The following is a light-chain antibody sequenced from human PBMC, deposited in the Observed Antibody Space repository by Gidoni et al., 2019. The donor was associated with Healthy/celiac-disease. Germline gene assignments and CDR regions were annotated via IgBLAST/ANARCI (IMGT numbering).Light chain of an antibody. V-gene: IGKV1-39*01. J-gene: IGKJ2*01. CDR2: AAS. CDR1: QSMSRY. CDR3: QQSYSTPYT. Sequence: DIQMTQSPSSLSASVGDRVTITCRASQSMSRYLNWYQQKPGKATKLLIYAASSLQSGVPSRFSGSGSGTDFTLTISSLQPEDFATYYCQQSYSTPYTFGQGTKLEIK.